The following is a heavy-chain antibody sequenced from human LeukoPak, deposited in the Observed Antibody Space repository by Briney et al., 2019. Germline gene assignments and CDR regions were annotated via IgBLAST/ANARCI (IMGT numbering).Heavy chain of an antibody. CDR2: IKQDGSEK. CDR3: ARVLLPLYYFDY. Sequence: PGGSLRLSCVASGFTFSSYWMSWVRQAPGKGLEWVANIKQDGSEKYYVDSVKGRFTISRDNAKNSLYLQMNSLRAEDTAAYYCARVLLPLYYFDYWGQGTLVTVSS. CDR1: GFTFSSYW. V-gene: IGHV3-7*01. J-gene: IGHJ4*02.